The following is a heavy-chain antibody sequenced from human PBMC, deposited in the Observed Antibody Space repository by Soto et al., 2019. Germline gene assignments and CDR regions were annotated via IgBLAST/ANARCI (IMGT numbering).Heavy chain of an antibody. J-gene: IGHJ4*02. CDR1: GFIFSSYG. CDR3: AKDHRRYCSGGNCCSFDY. V-gene: IGHV3-30*18. CDR2: ISYDGSNR. Sequence: PGGSLRLSCAASGFIFSSYGMHWVRQAPGKGLEWVAVISYDGSNRYYADSVKGRFTISRDNSKNTLHLQMNSLRAEDTAVYYCAKDHRRYCSGGNCCSFDYSGQGTLVTVSS. D-gene: IGHD2-15*01.